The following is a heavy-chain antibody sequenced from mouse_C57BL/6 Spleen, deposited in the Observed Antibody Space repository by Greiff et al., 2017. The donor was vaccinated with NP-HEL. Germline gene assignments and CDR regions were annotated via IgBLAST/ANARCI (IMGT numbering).Heavy chain of an antibody. CDR3: ARWLGRGGWFAY. CDR2: IDPSDSYT. J-gene: IGHJ3*01. Sequence: QVQLQQPGAELVKPGASVKLSCKASGYTFTSYWMQWVKQRPGQGLEWIGEIDPSDSYTNYNHKFKGKATLTVDTSSSTAYMQLSSLTSEDSAVYYCARWLGRGGWFAYWGQGTLVTVSA. V-gene: IGHV1-50*01. D-gene: IGHD4-1*01. CDR1: GYTFTSYW.